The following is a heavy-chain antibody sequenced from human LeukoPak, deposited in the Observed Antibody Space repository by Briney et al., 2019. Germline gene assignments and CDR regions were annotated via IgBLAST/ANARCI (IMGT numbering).Heavy chain of an antibody. CDR1: GFSVSSFG. V-gene: IGHV3-23*01. J-gene: IGHJ4*02. CDR2: ISVDGETA. CDR3: AQGYSSGWYPY. Sequence: GGSLRLSCAVSGFSVSSFGMSWVRQAPGKGLEWISAISVDGETAYYADSVKGRFIISRDNSKNTLYLQLSSLTAEDTAVYYCAQGYSSGWYPYWGQGSLVSVSS. D-gene: IGHD6-19*01.